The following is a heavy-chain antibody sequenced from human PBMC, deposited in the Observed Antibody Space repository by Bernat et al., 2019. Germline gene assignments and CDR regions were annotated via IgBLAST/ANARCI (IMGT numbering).Heavy chain of an antibody. CDR1: GFTFSSYA. J-gene: IGHJ4*01. D-gene: IGHD2-15*01. Sequence: EVQLLESGGGLVQPGGSLRLSCAASGFTFSSYAMSWVRQAPGKGLGWVSAISGRGGSTYSADSVKGRFTISSDSSKNTLYLRITSLRAEVTAVYYCAHDAYAAPYYFDFWGQGTLVTLPS. CDR3: AHDAYAAPYYFDF. CDR2: ISGRGGST. V-gene: IGHV3-23*01.